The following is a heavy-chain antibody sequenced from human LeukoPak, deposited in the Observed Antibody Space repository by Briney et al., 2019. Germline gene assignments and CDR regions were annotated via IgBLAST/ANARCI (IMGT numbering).Heavy chain of an antibody. J-gene: IGHJ3*02. CDR2: ISGDGGVT. Sequence: GGSLRLSCAVSGFSFSTYAVSWVRQAPGKGLEWVSAISGDGGVTSYTDSVKGRFTISKDNSGNTVFLHMTSLRPEDTAVYFCAREGHTSGFCGAFDIWGQGTTVTISS. V-gene: IGHV3-23*01. CDR3: AREGHTSGFCGAFDI. CDR1: GFSFSTYA. D-gene: IGHD5-12*01.